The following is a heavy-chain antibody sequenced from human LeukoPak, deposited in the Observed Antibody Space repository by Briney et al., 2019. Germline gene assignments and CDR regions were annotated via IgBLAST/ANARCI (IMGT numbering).Heavy chain of an antibody. Sequence: GSLRLSCAASGFTFSSYGMHWVRQAPGKGLEWIGYIYYSGSTNYNPSLKSRVTISVDTSKNQFSLKLSSVTAADTAVYYCARSDSSGWYFGFDPWGQGTLVTVSS. J-gene: IGHJ5*02. CDR3: ARSDSSGWYFGFDP. D-gene: IGHD6-19*01. V-gene: IGHV4-59*08. CDR2: IYYSGST. CDR1: GFTFSSYG.